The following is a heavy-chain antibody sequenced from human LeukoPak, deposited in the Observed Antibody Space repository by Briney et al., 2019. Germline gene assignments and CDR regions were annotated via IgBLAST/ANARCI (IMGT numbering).Heavy chain of an antibody. V-gene: IGHV1-69*01. D-gene: IGHD2-2*03. J-gene: IGHJ5*02. CDR3: ASGYCSSTSCGNWLDP. Sequence: SVKVSCKASGGTFSSYAISWVRQAPGQGLEWMGGIIPIFGTANYAQKFQGRVTITADESTSTAYMELSSLRSEDTAVYYCASGYCSSTSCGNWLDPWGQGTLVTVSS. CDR1: GGTFSSYA. CDR2: IIPIFGTA.